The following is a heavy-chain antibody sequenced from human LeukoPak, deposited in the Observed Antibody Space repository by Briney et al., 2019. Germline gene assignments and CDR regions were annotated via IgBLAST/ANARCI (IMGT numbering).Heavy chain of an antibody. CDR2: IYYSGST. Sequence: PSETLSLTCTVSGGSISSYYWSWIRQPPGKGLEWIGYIYYSGSTTYNPSLKSRVTISVDTSKNQFSLKLSSVTAADTAVYYCARVVRGVIPYYFDYWGEGTLVSVSS. D-gene: IGHD3-10*01. J-gene: IGHJ4*02. CDR1: GGSISSYY. CDR3: ARVVRGVIPYYFDY. V-gene: IGHV4-59*01.